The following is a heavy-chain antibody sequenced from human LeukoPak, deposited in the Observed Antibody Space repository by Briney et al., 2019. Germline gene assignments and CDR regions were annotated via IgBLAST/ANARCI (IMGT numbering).Heavy chain of an antibody. CDR3: ATETGDGDY. CDR2: IYTSGST. D-gene: IGHD7-27*01. J-gene: IGHJ4*02. CDR1: GGSISSGSNY. Sequence: PSQTLSLTCTVSGGSISSGSNYWSWIRQPAGKGLEWIGRIYTSGSTNYNPSLKSRVTISVDTSKNQFSLKLSSVTAADTAVYYCATETGDGDYWGQGTLVTVSS. V-gene: IGHV4-61*02.